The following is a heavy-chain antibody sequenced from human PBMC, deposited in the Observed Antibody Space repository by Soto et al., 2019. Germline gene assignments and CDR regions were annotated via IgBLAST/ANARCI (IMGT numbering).Heavy chain of an antibody. V-gene: IGHV1-18*01. CDR2: ISAYNGNT. Sequence: ASVKVSCKASGYTFTSYGISWVRQAPGQGLEWMGWISAYNGNTNYAQKLQGRVTMTTDTSTSTAYMEPRSLRSDDTAVYYCARDPHIAAAGIDYYSSYGTDVWGHATPVT. CDR3: ARDPHIAAAGIDYYSSYGTDV. D-gene: IGHD6-13*01. J-gene: IGHJ6*02. CDR1: GYTFTSYG.